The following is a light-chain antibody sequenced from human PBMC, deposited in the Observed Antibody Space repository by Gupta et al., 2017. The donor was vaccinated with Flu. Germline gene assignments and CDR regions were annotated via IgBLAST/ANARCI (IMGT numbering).Light chain of an antibody. CDR1: QSVSSSY. Sequence: EIVLTQSPGTLSLSPGERATLSCRASQSVSSSYLAWYQQKPGQAPRLLIYGASIRATGIPDRFSGSGSGTDFTLTSSRLEPEDSAVYYCQQDGSSGTFGQGTKLEIK. CDR2: GAS. CDR3: QQDGSSGT. V-gene: IGKV3-20*01. J-gene: IGKJ2*02.